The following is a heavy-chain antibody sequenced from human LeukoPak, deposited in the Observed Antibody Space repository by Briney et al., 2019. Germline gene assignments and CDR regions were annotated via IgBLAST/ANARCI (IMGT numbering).Heavy chain of an antibody. CDR1: GGSFSGYY. J-gene: IGHJ6*03. CDR2: INHSGST. D-gene: IGHD3-10*01. Sequence: PSETLSLTCAVYGGSFSGYYWSWIRQPPGKGLEWIGEINHSGSTNYNPSLKSRVTTSVDTSKNQFSLKLSSVTAADTAVYYCARGAGGYGSGSYPNYYYYYMDVWGKGTTVTVSS. V-gene: IGHV4-34*01. CDR3: ARGAGGYGSGSYPNYYYYYMDV.